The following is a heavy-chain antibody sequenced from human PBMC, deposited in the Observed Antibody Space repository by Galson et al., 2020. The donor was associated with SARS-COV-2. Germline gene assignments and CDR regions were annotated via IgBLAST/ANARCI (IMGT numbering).Heavy chain of an antibody. CDR1: GFTFSDHA. Sequence: GESLKISCAASGFTFSDHAMHWVRQAPGKGLEWVAQIFFDGSEKYYVDSVRGRFTISRDNAKNSLYLQMSSLRAEDTAVYYCARDRWTGTTKIFDYWGQGTLVTVSS. CDR2: IFFDGSEK. CDR3: ARDRWTGTTKIFDY. J-gene: IGHJ4*02. D-gene: IGHD1-7*01. V-gene: IGHV3-33*01.